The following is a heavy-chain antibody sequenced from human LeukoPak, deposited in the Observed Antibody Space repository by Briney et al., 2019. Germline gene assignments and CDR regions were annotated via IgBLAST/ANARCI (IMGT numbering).Heavy chain of an antibody. CDR2: IYHSGST. CDR1: GGSISSGGYS. Sequence: MPSETLSLTCAVSGGSISSGGYSWSWIRQPPGKGLEWIGYIYHSGSTYYNPSLKSRVTISVDRSKNQFSLKLSSVTAADTAVYYCARGAGTMIVVALRWFDPWGQGTLVTVSS. J-gene: IGHJ5*02. V-gene: IGHV4-30-2*01. D-gene: IGHD3-22*01. CDR3: ARGAGTMIVVALRWFDP.